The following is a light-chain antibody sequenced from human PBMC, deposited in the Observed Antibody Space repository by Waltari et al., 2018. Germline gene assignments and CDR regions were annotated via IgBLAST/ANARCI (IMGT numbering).Light chain of an antibody. CDR3: SSYTSSSTSLYV. CDR1: RRAGGGYNQ. J-gene: IGLJ1*01. V-gene: IGLV2-14*03. CDR2: DVS. Sequence: QSALTQPASVSGSPGQSIPLSCTGTRRAGGGYNQVSRYRHHPGKAPKVKIYDVSKRPSGVSNRFSGSKSGNTASLTISGLQAEDEADYYCSSYTSSSTSLYVFGTGTKVTVL.